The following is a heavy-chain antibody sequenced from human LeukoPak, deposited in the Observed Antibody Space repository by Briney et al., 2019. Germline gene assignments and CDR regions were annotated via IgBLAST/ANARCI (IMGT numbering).Heavy chain of an antibody. CDR2: IYYSGST. V-gene: IGHV4-31*03. CDR1: GGSISSSGYY. Sequence: PSETLSLTCTVSGGSISSSGYYWSWIRQHPGKGLEWIGYIYYSGSTYYNPSLKSRVTISVDTSKNQFSLKLSSVTAADTAVYYCARDNYSSSSDNWFDPWGQGTLVTVSS. CDR3: ARDNYSSSSDNWFDP. J-gene: IGHJ5*02. D-gene: IGHD6-6*01.